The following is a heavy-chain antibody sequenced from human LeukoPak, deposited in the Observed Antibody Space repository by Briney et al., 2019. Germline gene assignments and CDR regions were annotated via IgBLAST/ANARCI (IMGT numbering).Heavy chain of an antibody. CDR1: GGSISSYY. D-gene: IGHD6-6*01. J-gene: IGHJ6*03. CDR2: IYTSGST. V-gene: IGHV4-4*07. Sequence: SETLSLTCTVSGGSISSYYWSWIRQPAGKGLEWIGRIYTSGSTNYNPSLKSRVTMSVGTSKNQFSLKLSSVTAADTAVYYCARDRVEYSSSSRHYYYYYYMDVWGKGTTVTVSS. CDR3: ARDRVEYSSSSRHYYYYYYMDV.